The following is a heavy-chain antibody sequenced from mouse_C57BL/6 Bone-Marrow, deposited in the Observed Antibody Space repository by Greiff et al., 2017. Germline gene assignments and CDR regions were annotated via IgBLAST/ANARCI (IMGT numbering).Heavy chain of an antibody. CDR1: GYTFTSYW. Sequence: VQLQQPGAELVKPGASVKVSCKASGYTFTSYWMHWVKQRPGQGLEWIGEIDPSDSYTNYNQKFKGKSTLTVDKSSSTAYMQLSSLTSEDSAVYYCARGLFDYWGQGTTLTVSS. CDR3: ARGLFDY. CDR2: IDPSDSYT. V-gene: IGHV1-69*01. J-gene: IGHJ2*01.